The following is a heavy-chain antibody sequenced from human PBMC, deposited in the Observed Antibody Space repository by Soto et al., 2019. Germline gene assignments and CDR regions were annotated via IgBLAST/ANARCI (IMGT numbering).Heavy chain of an antibody. D-gene: IGHD3-3*01. Sequence: QVQLQESGPGLVKPSGTLSLTCAVSSASISDYYWWRWVRQPPGKGLEWIGEIFHSGNTNYNPSLESRVTMSVDKSKNQFSLRVTSVTVADTAVYYCARGGVLDPFDFWGQGTLVAVSS. CDR2: IFHSGNT. CDR3: ARGGVLDPFDF. CDR1: SASISDYYW. J-gene: IGHJ4*02. V-gene: IGHV4-4*02.